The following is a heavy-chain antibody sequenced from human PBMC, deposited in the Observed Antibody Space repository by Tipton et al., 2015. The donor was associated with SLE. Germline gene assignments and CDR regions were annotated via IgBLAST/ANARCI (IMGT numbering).Heavy chain of an antibody. Sequence: TLSLTCAVYGGSFSGYYWSWIRQPPGKGLEWIGYIYYSGSTNYNPSLKSRVTISVDMSKNQFSLKLSSVTAADTAVYYCARAVLVRGGAFDIWGQGTMVTVSS. CDR2: IYYSGST. CDR3: ARAVLVRGGAFDI. J-gene: IGHJ3*02. D-gene: IGHD3-10*01. V-gene: IGHV4-59*01. CDR1: GGSFSGYY.